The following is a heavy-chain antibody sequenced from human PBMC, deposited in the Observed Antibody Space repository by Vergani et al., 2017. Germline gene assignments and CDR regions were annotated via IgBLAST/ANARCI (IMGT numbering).Heavy chain of an antibody. V-gene: IGHV5-51*01. CDR2: IYPGDSDT. CDR1: GYSFTSYW. J-gene: IGHJ5*02. Sequence: EVQLVQSGAEVKKPGESLKISCKGSGYSFTSYWIGWVRQMPGKGLEWMGIIYPGDSDTRYSPSFQGQVTISADKSISTAYLQWSSLKASDTAMYYCASLGQQWLVYFSTKTYNWFDPWGQGTLVTVSP. D-gene: IGHD6-19*01. CDR3: ASLGQQWLVYFSTKTYNWFDP.